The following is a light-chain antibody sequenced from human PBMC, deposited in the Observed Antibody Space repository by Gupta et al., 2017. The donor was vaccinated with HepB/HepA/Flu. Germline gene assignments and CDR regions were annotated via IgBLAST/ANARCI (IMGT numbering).Light chain of an antibody. CDR3: QQYSSYSYT. J-gene: IGKJ2*01. Sequence: DIQLTHSPSTLSASVGDRVTITCRASQSVYSWLAWYQQKPGRAPKLLIYKASTLQSGLPARISGSGSGTEFTLTISSLQPDDLATYYCQQYSSYSYTFGQGTKLDIK. V-gene: IGKV1-5*03. CDR2: KAS. CDR1: QSVYSW.